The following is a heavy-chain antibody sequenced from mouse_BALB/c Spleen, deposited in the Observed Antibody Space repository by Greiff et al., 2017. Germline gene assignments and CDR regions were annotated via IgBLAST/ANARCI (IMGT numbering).Heavy chain of an antibody. J-gene: IGHJ3*01. CDR2: IWAGGST. Sequence: VNVVESGPGLVAPSQSLSITCTVSGFSLTSYGVHWVRQPPGKGLEWLGVIWAGGSTNYNSALMSRLSISKDNSKSQVFLKMNSLQTDDTAMYYCAREGNYGYAPFAYWGQGTLVTVSA. CDR3: AREGNYGYAPFAY. CDR1: GFSLTSYG. V-gene: IGHV2-9*02. D-gene: IGHD2-2*01.